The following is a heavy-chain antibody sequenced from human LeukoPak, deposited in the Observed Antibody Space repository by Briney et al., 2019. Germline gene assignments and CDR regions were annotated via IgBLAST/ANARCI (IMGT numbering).Heavy chain of an antibody. CDR2: ISGHNVKT. CDR1: DYTFIKFG. V-gene: IGHV1-18*01. D-gene: IGHD1-14*01. Sequence: GASVKVSFKSSDYTFIKFGVIWVRQTPGQGLEGMGWISGHNVKTEYAQKFHDRVTMTTDTSSATAYMELRSLRSADTAVYFCARLATEYQPLKTADNSGQGTLVTVSS. CDR3: ARLATEYQPLKTADN. J-gene: IGHJ4*02.